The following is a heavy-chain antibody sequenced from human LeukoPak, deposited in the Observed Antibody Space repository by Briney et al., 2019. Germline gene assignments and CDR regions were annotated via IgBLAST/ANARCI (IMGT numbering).Heavy chain of an antibody. D-gene: IGHD3-9*01. J-gene: IGHJ4*02. CDR2: ISWNSGSI. CDR3: AEGVYDILTGYFDY. V-gene: IGHV3-9*01. CDR1: GFTFDDYA. Sequence: GGSLRLSCAASGFTFDDYAMHWVRQAPGKGLEWVSGISWNSGSIGYADSVKGRFTISRDNAKNSLYLQMNSLRAEDTALYYCAEGVYDILTGYFDYWGQGTLVTVSS.